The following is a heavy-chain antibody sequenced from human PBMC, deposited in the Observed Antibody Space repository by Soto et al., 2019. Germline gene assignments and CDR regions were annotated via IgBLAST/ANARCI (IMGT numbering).Heavy chain of an antibody. V-gene: IGHV1-3*01. CDR1: GYSFTSYA. J-gene: IGHJ6*02. CDR2: INAGNGNT. D-gene: IGHD2-21*01. Sequence: QVQLVQSGAEVKKPGASVKVSCKASGYSFTSYAMHWVRQAPGQRLEWMGWINAGNGNTKYSQKFQGRVTITRDTSASTAYMETSSLRSEDTVVYYCARAGLALMAAWGQGTTVTVSS. CDR3: ARAGLALMAA.